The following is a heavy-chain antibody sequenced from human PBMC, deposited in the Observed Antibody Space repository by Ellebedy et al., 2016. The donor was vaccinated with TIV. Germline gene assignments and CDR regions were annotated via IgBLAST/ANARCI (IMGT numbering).Heavy chain of an antibody. CDR2: INPHRGDT. J-gene: IGHJ3*02. D-gene: IGHD4-23*01. Sequence: ASVKVSXKASGYTFTGTDYYIHWVRQAPGQGLEWMGWINPHRGDTNYAQKFQGRVTVTRDTSISTAYMEFSRLRSDDTAVFYCARRFRWFSYAFDIWGQGTAITVSS. CDR3: ARRFRWFSYAFDI. CDR1: GYTFTGTDYY. V-gene: IGHV1-2*02.